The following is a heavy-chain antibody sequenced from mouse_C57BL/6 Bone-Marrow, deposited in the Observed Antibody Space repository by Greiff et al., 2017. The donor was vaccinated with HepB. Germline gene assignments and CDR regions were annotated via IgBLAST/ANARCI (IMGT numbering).Heavy chain of an antibody. CDR1: GYTFTSYW. CDR3: ARSGGSEDY. CDR2: IDPSDSYT. D-gene: IGHD3-1*01. J-gene: IGHJ2*01. V-gene: IGHV1-69*01. Sequence: QVQLQQPGAELVMPGASVKLSCKASGYTFTSYWMHWVKQRPGQGLEWIGEIDPSDSYTNYNQKFKGKSTLTVDKSSITAYMQLSSLTSEDSAVYYCARSGGSEDYWGQGTTLTVSS.